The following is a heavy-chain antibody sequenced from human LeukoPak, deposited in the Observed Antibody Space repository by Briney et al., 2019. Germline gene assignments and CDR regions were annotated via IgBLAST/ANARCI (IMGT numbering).Heavy chain of an antibody. J-gene: IGHJ3*02. D-gene: IGHD2-8*01. V-gene: IGHV3-21*01. CDR2: ISSSSSYI. CDR1: GFTFSSYS. Sequence: PGGSLRLSCAASGFTFSSYSMNWVRQAPGKGLEWVSSISSSSSYIYYADSVKGRFAISRDNAKNSLYLQMNSLRAEDTAVYYCASPYCTNGVCYGVVDAFDIWGQGTMVTVSS. CDR3: ASPYCTNGVCYGVVDAFDI.